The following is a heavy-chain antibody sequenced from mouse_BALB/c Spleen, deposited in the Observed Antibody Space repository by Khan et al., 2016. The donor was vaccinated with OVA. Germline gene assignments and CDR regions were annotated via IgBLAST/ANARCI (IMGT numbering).Heavy chain of an antibody. CDR3: TRDGNYAHWYFDV. Sequence: EVELVESGGGLVKPGGSLKLPCAAPGFSLSSHTMSWVRQTPEKRLEWVATISSGSTYTYSPDSVKGRCTISSDNAKNTLYLQMSSLKSEDSSMYYCTRDGNYAHWYFDVWGAGTTVTVSS. D-gene: IGHD2-1*01. J-gene: IGHJ1*01. CDR2: ISSGSTYT. CDR1: GFSLSSHT. V-gene: IGHV5-6-4*01.